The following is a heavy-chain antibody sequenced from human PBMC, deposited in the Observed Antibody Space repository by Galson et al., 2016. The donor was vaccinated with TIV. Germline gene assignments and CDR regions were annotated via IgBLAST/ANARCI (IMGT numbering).Heavy chain of an antibody. CDR3: ARDRSGYDFDY. D-gene: IGHD5-12*01. J-gene: IGHJ4*02. V-gene: IGHV3-30*04. CDR2: ISYDGRYT. CDR1: GFTFNSYA. Sequence: SLRLSCAASGFTFNSYAIYWVRQAPGKGLEWVAGISYDGRYTNDAASVKGRFTISRDKSKNTVYLQMSSLRAEDTGFYYCARDRSGYDFDYWGQGTLVTVSS.